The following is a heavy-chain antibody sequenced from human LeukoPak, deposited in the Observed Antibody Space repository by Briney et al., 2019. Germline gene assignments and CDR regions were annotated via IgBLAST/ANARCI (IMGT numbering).Heavy chain of an antibody. Sequence: GGSLRLSCTASGFTFGDYAMSWVRQAPGKGLEWVGFIRSKAYGGTTEYAASVKGRFTISRDDSKSIAYLQMNSLKTEDTAVYYCNAAVAGPYYFDYWGQGTLVTVSS. V-gene: IGHV3-49*04. CDR3: NAAVAGPYYFDY. CDR2: IRSKAYGGTT. J-gene: IGHJ4*02. CDR1: GFTFGDYA. D-gene: IGHD6-19*01.